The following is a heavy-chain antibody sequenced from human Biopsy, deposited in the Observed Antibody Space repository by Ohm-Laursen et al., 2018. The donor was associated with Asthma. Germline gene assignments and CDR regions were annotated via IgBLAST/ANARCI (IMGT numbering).Heavy chain of an antibody. V-gene: IGHV1-24*01. CDR3: ASDFPKDYVRYNFQF. D-gene: IGHD4-17*01. Sequence: ATVKISCKISGYSLTDLSVHWVRQAPGQGLEWMGGHDHEEGGTVNARRFQGRVTMTEDTPTDTAYMELSSLSSDDTAVYYCASDFPKDYVRYNFQFWGQGTLVTVSS. CDR2: HDHEEGGT. CDR1: GYSLTDLS. J-gene: IGHJ4*02.